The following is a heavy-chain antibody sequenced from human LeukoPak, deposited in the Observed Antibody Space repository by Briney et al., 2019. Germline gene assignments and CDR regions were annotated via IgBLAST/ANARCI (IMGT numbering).Heavy chain of an antibody. J-gene: IGHJ4*02. CDR1: GGSISSGGYY. V-gene: IGHV4-31*03. CDR2: IYYSGST. Sequence: SETLSLTCTVSGGSISSGGYYWSWIRQHPGKGLGWIGYIYYSGSTYYNPSLKSRVTISVDTSKNQFSLKLSSVTAADTAVYYCARDVGLGTYFDYWGQGTLVTVSS. CDR3: ARDVGLGTYFDY. D-gene: IGHD7-27*01.